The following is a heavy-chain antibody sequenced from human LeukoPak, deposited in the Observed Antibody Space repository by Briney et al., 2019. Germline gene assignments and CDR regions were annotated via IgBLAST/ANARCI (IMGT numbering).Heavy chain of an antibody. V-gene: IGHV3-48*02. D-gene: IGHD3-10*01. Sequence: PGGSLRLSCAASGFTFSSHDVNWVRQAPGKGLEWVSYISDSSGSSTLYADSVKGRFIISRDNAKNSLYLQMNSLRDEDTAVYFCARDAPGIEDFDYWGQGTLVTVSS. CDR2: ISDSSGSST. J-gene: IGHJ4*02. CDR3: ARDAPGIEDFDY. CDR1: GFTFSSHD.